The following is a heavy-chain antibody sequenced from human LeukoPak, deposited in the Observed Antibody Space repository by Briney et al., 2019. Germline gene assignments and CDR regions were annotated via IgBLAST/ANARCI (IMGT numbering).Heavy chain of an antibody. CDR1: GGSLSSYY. V-gene: IGHV4-59*08. CDR3: ARRRYTSGYLDY. Sequence: SETLSLTCTVSGGSLSSYYWGWIRQPPGKGLEWIGYIYYSGSTNYNPSLKSRVTISVDTSKSQFSLKLTSVTAADTAVYYCARRRYTSGYLDYWGQGTLVTVSS. CDR2: IYYSGST. D-gene: IGHD3-22*01. J-gene: IGHJ4*02.